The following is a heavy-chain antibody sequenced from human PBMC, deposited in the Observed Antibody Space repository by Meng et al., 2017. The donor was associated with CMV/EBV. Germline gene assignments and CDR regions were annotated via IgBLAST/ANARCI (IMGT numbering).Heavy chain of an antibody. CDR2: IYSGGST. CDR1: GFTVSSNY. V-gene: IGHV3-53*01. Sequence: GGSLRLSCAASGFTVSSNYMSWVRQAPGKGLEWVSVIYSGGSTYYADSVKGRFTISRDNSKNPLYLQMNSLRAEDTAVYYCARDLPLDGMDVWGQGTTVTVSS. CDR3: ARDLPLDGMDV. J-gene: IGHJ6*02.